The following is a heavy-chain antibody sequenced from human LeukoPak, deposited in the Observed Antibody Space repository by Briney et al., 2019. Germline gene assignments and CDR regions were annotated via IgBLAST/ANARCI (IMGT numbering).Heavy chain of an antibody. D-gene: IGHD3-10*01. CDR2: IYYSGST. CDR1: GGSISSYY. Sequence: SETLSLTCTVSGGSISSYYWSWIRQPPGKGLEWIGYIYYSGSTNYNPSLKSRVTISVDTSKNQFSLKLGSVTAADTAVYYCARQRITMVRGAPYFDYWGQGTLVTVSS. CDR3: ARQRITMVRGAPYFDY. V-gene: IGHV4-59*08. J-gene: IGHJ4*02.